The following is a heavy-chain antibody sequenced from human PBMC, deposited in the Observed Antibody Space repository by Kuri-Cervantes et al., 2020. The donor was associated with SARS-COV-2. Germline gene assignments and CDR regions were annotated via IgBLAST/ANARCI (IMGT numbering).Heavy chain of an antibody. CDR2: IIPIFGTA. J-gene: IGHJ3*02. D-gene: IGHD1-26*01. V-gene: IGHV1-69*05. Sequence: SVKVSCKDSGGTFSSYAISWVRQAPGQGLEWMGGIIPIFGTANYAQKFQGRVTITTDESTSTAYMELSSLRSEDTALYYCARGTYSGRYVDAFDIWGQGTMVTVSS. CDR3: ARGTYSGRYVDAFDI. CDR1: GGTFSSYA.